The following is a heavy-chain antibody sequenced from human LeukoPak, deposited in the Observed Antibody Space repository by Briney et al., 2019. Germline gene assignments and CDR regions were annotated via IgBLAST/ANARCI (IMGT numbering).Heavy chain of an antibody. CDR3: SSGYDY. CDR1: GFTFSSYA. J-gene: IGHJ4*02. V-gene: IGHV3-49*04. CDR2: IRSKAYGGTT. D-gene: IGHD5-12*01. Sequence: GGSLRLSCAASGFTFSSYAMSWVRQAPGKGLEWVGFIRSKAYGGTTEYAASVKGRFTISRDDSKSIAYLQMNSLKTEDTAVYYCSSGYDYWGQGTLVTVSS.